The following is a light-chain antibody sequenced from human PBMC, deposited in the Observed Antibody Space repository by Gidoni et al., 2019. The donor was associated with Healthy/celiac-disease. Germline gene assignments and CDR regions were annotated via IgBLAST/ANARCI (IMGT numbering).Light chain of an antibody. J-gene: IGKJ4*01. Sequence: IQMTQSPSSLSASVGDRVTITCQASQDISNYLNWYQQKPGKAPKLLIYDASNLETGVPSRFSGSGSGTDFTLTISSLQPEDIATYYCQQYDNLLTFGGGTKVEIK. V-gene: IGKV1-33*01. CDR3: QQYDNLLT. CDR1: QDISNY. CDR2: DAS.